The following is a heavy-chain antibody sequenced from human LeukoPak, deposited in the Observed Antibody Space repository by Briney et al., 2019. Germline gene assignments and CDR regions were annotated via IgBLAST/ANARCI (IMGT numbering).Heavy chain of an antibody. D-gene: IGHD3-16*01. CDR3: ARSLWPEDY. Sequence: AGGSLRLSCAASGFTFSSYWMSWVRQGPGKGLESVANINQDGRQIYYVDSVKGRFTISGDNAKNSLYLQMNSLRVEDTAVYYCARSLWPEDYWGQGTLVTVSS. J-gene: IGHJ4*02. CDR1: GFTFSSYW. V-gene: IGHV3-7*01. CDR2: INQDGRQI.